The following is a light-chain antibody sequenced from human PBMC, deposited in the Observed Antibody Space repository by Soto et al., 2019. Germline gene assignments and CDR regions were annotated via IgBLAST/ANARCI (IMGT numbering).Light chain of an antibody. CDR2: DVS. V-gene: IGKV3-11*01. CDR3: QQRSNWPRT. Sequence: ETVLTQSPAALSLSPGEGATLSCRASQSVSNYLIWYQQKPGQAPRLLIYDVSNRATDIPARFSGSGSGTDFTLTISSLEPEDLAVYYCQQRSNWPRTFGQGTKVDNK. J-gene: IGKJ1*01. CDR1: QSVSNY.